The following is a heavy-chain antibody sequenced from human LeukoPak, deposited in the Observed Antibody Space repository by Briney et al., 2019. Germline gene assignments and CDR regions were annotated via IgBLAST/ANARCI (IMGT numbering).Heavy chain of an antibody. CDR3: ARVTRYFDWLLLGFDY. V-gene: IGHV4-30-4*02. Sequence: PSETLSLTCTDTGGSISSGDHYWSWIRQPPGKGLEWLGHIYYRGGTNYNPPLKSRASISVDTSKNQFSLKLSSATAADTAAYYCARVTRYFDWLLLGFDYWGQGTLVTVSS. CDR2: IYYRGGT. J-gene: IGHJ4*02. D-gene: IGHD3-9*01. CDR1: GGSISSGDHY.